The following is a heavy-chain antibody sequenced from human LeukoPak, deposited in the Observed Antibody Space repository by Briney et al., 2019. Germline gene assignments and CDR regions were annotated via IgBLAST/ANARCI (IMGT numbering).Heavy chain of an antibody. CDR2: IYYSGST. CDR1: GGSISRYY. J-gene: IGHJ3*02. Sequence: SETLSLTCTVSGGSISRYYWSWIRQPPGKGLEWIGYIYYSGSTNYNPSLKSRVTISVDTSKNQFSLKLSSVTAADTAIYYCASDITGTTKYGFDIWGQGTMVTVSS. D-gene: IGHD1-14*01. V-gene: IGHV4-59*08. CDR3: ASDITGTTKYGFDI.